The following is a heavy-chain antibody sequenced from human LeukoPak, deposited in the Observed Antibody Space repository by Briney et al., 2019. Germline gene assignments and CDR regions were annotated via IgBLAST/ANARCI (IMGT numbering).Heavy chain of an antibody. CDR2: IRNKANSYTT. CDR1: GFTFSDHY. CDR3: AISSSSGFTLFDY. V-gene: IGHV3-72*01. J-gene: IGHJ4*02. D-gene: IGHD6-13*01. Sequence: GGSLSLSCAVSGFTFSDHYMDWVRQAPGKGLEWVGRIRNKANSYTTEYAASVEGRFTISRDDSKNSVFLQMNNLKTEDSAVYYCAISSSSGFTLFDYWGQGILVIVSS.